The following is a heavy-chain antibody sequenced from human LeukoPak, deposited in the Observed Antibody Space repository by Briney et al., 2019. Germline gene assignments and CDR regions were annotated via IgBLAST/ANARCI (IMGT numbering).Heavy chain of an antibody. CDR2: ISGGSGNT. J-gene: IGHJ4*02. CDR3: AKDRHGSRSYPTWYYFAY. V-gene: IGHV3-23*01. CDR1: GFTFSSYA. D-gene: IGHD3-10*01. Sequence: GGSLRLSCAASGFTFSSYAMNWVRQAPGKGLEWVSAISGGSGNTYYADSVKGRFTISRDNSKNTLYLQMNSLRAEDTAVYYCAKDRHGSRSYPTWYYFAYWGKGPLVTVSS.